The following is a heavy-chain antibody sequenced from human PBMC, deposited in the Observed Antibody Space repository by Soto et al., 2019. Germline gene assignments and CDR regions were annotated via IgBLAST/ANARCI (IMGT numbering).Heavy chain of an antibody. J-gene: IGHJ4*02. D-gene: IGHD1-26*01. V-gene: IGHV3-23*01. CDR2: IAGPGGGA. Sequence: VGSLSLSCAASGFTFSTYGMSWVRQAPGKGLEWVSAIAGPGGGASYADSVKGRFTITTDGSKNTQYLQMNSLRVEDTAVYYCATYMGETGRSFDSWAQGTLVTVS. CDR1: GFTFSTYG. CDR3: ATYMGETGRSFDS.